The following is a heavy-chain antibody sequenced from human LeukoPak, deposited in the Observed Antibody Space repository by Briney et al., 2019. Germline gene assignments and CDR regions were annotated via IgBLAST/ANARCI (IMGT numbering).Heavy chain of an antibody. D-gene: IGHD2-2*01. CDR3: VSTSGFTAFVGFDG. V-gene: IGHV4-31*03. J-gene: IGHJ4*01. Sequence: SQTLSHTCTVSGGSISSVRYYWSWIRQHPGKGLEWIGHIYYSGSTYYNPSVKTRATISIDTSNNQFSLTLRSVTAADTALYYCVSTSGFTAFVGFDGWGQGTLATVSS. CDR2: IYYSGST. CDR1: GGSISSVRYY.